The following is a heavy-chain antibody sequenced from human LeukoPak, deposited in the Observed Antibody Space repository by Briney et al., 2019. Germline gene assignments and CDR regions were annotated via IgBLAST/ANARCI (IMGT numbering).Heavy chain of an antibody. Sequence: NSGESLKISCKGSGYSFTSYWIGWVRQMPGKGLEWMGIIYPGDSDTRYSPSFQGQVTISADKSIRTAYLQWSSLKASDTAMYYRARRSGSLLYYFDYWGQGTLVTVSS. CDR2: IYPGDSDT. D-gene: IGHD1-26*01. CDR3: ARRSGSLLYYFDY. CDR1: GYSFTSYW. V-gene: IGHV5-51*01. J-gene: IGHJ4*02.